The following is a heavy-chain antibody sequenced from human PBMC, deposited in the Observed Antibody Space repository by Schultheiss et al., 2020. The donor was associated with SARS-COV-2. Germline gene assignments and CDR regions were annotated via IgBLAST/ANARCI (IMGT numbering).Heavy chain of an antibody. J-gene: IGHJ6*02. CDR1: GFTFDDYA. D-gene: IGHD2-8*01. CDR2: ISWNSGSI. Sequence: SLKISCAASGFTFDDYAMHWVRQAPGKGLEWVSGISWNSGSIGYADSVKGRFTISRDNAKNSLYLQMNSLRAEDTAVYYCAKAMVYAAYYYYYGMDVWGQGTTVTVSS. V-gene: IGHV3-9*01. CDR3: AKAMVYAAYYYYYGMDV.